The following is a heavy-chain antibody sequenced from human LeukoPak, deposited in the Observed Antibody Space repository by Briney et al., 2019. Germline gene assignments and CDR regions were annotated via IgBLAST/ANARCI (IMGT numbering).Heavy chain of an antibody. CDR1: GGSISSYY. J-gene: IGHJ4*02. CDR2: IYYSGST. V-gene: IGHV4-59*08. D-gene: IGHD3-22*01. Sequence: SETLSLTCTVSGGSISSYYWSWIWQPPGKGLEWIGYIYYSGSTNYNPSLKSRVTISVDTSKNQFSLKLSSVTAADTAVYYCARAWYDSSGYYYTFDYWGQGTLVTVSS. CDR3: ARAWYDSSGYYYTFDY.